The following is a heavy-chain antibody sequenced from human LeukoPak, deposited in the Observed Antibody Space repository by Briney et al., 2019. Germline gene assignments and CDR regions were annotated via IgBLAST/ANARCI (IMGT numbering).Heavy chain of an antibody. V-gene: IGHV1-8*02. J-gene: IGHJ6*02. D-gene: IGHD2-15*01. CDR2: MNPNSGNT. Sequence: GASVKVSCTASGYTFTSYYMHWVRQATGQGLEWMGWMNPNSGNTGLAQKFQGRVTLTRDTSLSTAYMELSNLRSDDTAVYYCARDEVVAAPNYFGMVVWGQGTTVSVSS. CDR1: GYTFTSYY. CDR3: ARDEVVAAPNYFGMVV.